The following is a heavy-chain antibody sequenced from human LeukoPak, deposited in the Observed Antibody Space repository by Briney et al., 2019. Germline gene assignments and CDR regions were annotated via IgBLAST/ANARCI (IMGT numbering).Heavy chain of an antibody. D-gene: IGHD6-6*01. Sequence: SETLSLTCTVSGGSISSYYWSWIRQPPGKGLEWIGNIYYSGSAYYNPSLKSRVSISVDTSKNQFSLKLSSVTAADTAVYFCARHGYSNSYFDYWGQGILVTVSS. CDR3: ARHGYSNSYFDY. CDR2: IYYSGSA. J-gene: IGHJ4*02. V-gene: IGHV4-59*04. CDR1: GGSISSYY.